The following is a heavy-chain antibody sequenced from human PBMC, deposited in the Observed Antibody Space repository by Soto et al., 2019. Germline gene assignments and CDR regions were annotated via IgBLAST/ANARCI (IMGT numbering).Heavy chain of an antibody. J-gene: IGHJ5*02. CDR3: ARGRPNWFDP. Sequence: QVQLVQSGAEVKKPGSSVKVSCKASGGTFSSYTISWVRQAPGQGLEWMGRIIPILGIANYAQKFQGRVTITADQSPSTGYMELSSLRSEDTAVYYCARGRPNWFDPWGQGTLFTVSS. CDR1: GGTFSSYT. CDR2: IIPILGIA. V-gene: IGHV1-69*02.